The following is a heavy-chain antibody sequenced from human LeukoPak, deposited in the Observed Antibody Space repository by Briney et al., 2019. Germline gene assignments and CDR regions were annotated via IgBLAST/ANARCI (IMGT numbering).Heavy chain of an antibody. CDR3: ARERYSSGWSYYYYYYGMDV. D-gene: IGHD6-19*01. J-gene: IGHJ6*02. V-gene: IGHV4-34*01. CDR1: GESFSGYY. Sequence: SETLSLTCAVYGESFSGYYWSWIRQPPGKGLEWIGEINHSGSTNYNPSLKSRVTISVDTSKNQFSLKLSSVTAADTAVYYCARERYSSGWSYYYYYYGMDVWGQGTTVTVSS. CDR2: INHSGST.